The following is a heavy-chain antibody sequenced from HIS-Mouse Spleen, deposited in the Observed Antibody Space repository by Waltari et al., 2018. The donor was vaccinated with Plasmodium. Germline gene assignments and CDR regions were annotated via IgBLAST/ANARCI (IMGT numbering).Heavy chain of an antibody. CDR2: ISYDGSNK. Sequence: GFTFSSYGMHWVRQAPGKGLEWVAVISYDGSNKYYADSVKGRFTISRDNSKNTLYLQMNSLRAEDTAVYYCAKPLLSRSSSWYYYYYGMDVWGQGTTVTVSS. CDR1: GFTFSSYG. V-gene: IGHV3-30*18. CDR3: AKPLLSRSSSWYYYYYGMDV. D-gene: IGHD6-13*01. J-gene: IGHJ6*02.